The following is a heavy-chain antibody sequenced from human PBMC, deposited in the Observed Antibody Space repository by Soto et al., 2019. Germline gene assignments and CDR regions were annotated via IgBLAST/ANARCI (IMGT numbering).Heavy chain of an antibody. Sequence: QVQLVESGGGVVQPGRSLRLSCAASGFTFSSYAMHWVRQAPGKGLEWVAVISYDGSNKYYADSVKGRFTIYRDNSKNTLYLQMNSLRAEDTAVYYCARTQPTIAVAGTEFDYWGQGTLVTVSS. CDR3: ARTQPTIAVAGTEFDY. V-gene: IGHV3-30-3*01. D-gene: IGHD6-19*01. CDR1: GFTFSSYA. J-gene: IGHJ4*02. CDR2: ISYDGSNK.